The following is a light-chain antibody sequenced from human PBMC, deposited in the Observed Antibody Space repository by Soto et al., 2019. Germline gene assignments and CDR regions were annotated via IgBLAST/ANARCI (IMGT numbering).Light chain of an antibody. CDR2: DVT. V-gene: IGLV2-11*01. Sequence: QSALTQPRSVSGSPGQSVTISCTGTSSDVGGYDYVSWYQQRPGKAPKLIIYDVTERPSGVPDRFSGSKSGNTASLTISGLQAEDEADYHCSSYAGTYTLVIFGGWTKLTVL. CDR3: SSYAGTYTLVI. J-gene: IGLJ2*01. CDR1: SSDVGGYDY.